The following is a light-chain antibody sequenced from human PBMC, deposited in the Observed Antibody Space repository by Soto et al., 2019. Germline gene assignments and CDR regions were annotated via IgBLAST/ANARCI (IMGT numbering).Light chain of an antibody. Sequence: IQLTQSPSSLSASVGDRVTITCRASQGIRNYLAWYQQKPGKAPKLLIYLASTLQGGVPSRFSGSGSGTDFSLTISSLQPEYVATYYCQYLNSFPLTFGGGTKVDIK. J-gene: IGKJ4*01. V-gene: IGKV1-9*01. CDR3: QYLNSFPLT. CDR1: QGIRNY. CDR2: LAS.